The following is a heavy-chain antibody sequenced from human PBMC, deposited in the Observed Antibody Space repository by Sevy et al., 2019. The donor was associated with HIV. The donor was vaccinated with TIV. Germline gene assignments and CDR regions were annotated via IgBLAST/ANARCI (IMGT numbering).Heavy chain of an antibody. J-gene: IGHJ3*02. CDR1: GGSINSDH. CDR2: VYYTGGT. Sequence: SETLSLTCTVSGGSINSDHWNWIRQPLGKGLEWIGYVYYTGGTNYNPSLKNRVTISVDRTKNQFSLKLTSVTAADTAVYYCARRNDFDIWGQWTMVTDSS. CDR3: ARRNDFDI. V-gene: IGHV4-59*08.